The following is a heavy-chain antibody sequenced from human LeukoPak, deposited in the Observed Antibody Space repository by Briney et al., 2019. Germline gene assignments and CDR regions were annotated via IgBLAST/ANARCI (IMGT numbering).Heavy chain of an antibody. J-gene: IGHJ1*01. Sequence: PGGSLRLSCAASGFTLSTYWMHWVRQAPGKGLVWVSRISGDGSITTYADSVKGRFTISRDDAKNTLYLQMNSLRAEDTAVYYCARDYDSSGYYSFQHWGQGTLVTVSS. V-gene: IGHV3-74*01. D-gene: IGHD3-22*01. CDR3: ARDYDSSGYYSFQH. CDR2: ISGDGSIT. CDR1: GFTLSTYW.